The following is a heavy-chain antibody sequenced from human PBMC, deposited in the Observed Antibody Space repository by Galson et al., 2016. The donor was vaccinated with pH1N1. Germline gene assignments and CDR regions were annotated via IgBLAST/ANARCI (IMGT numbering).Heavy chain of an antibody. CDR3: VREIYGSGSY. CDR1: GFTFSNHA. V-gene: IGHV3-33*01. Sequence: SLRLSCAASGFTFSNHAMHWVRHVPGKGLDWVALIWYDGSNQYYTDSVKGRFTISRDNAKNLAYLQMNFLRGEDTAVYSCVREIYGSGSYWGQGTLVTVSS. D-gene: IGHD3-10*01. CDR2: IWYDGSNQ. J-gene: IGHJ4*02.